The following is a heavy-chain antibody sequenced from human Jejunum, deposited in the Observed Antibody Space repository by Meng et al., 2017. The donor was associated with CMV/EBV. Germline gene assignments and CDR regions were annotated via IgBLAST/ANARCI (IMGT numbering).Heavy chain of an antibody. D-gene: IGHD7-27*01. Sequence: QVHLQESGPGLVKPSQTLSLTCTVSGGSVSSGGYYWTWIRQHPGKGLEWFGHIYYSGSTFYNPSLKRRVIISIGTSKNQFSLNLRSVTAADTAVYYCASPLGILGIVDLWGRGTLVTVSS. CDR3: ASPLGILGIVDL. CDR2: IYYSGST. J-gene: IGHJ2*01. CDR1: GGSVSSGGYY. V-gene: IGHV4-31*03.